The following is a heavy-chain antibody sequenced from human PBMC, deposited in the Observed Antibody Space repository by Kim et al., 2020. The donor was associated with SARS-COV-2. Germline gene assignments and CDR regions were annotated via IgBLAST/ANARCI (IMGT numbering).Heavy chain of an antibody. V-gene: IGHV3-48*04. D-gene: IGHD3-16*01. CDR1: GFTFGTYY. J-gene: IGHJ4*02. CDR3: AREGDDTQHADFVS. CDR2: INSGGSTR. Sequence: GGSLRLSCAASGFTFGTYYMSWVRQAPGKGLEWVSYINSGGSTRHYADSVKGRFTISRDNAKNSLYLQMNSLRAEDTAVYYCAREGDDTQHADFVSWGRG.